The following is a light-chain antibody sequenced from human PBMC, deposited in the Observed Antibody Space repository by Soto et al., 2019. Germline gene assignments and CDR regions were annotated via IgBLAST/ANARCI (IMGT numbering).Light chain of an antibody. CDR3: MQHIQSWT. V-gene: IGKV2-30*01. J-gene: IGKJ1*01. CDR1: QSLVYSHGNTY. CDR2: EVS. Sequence: VIAQSPLSLPVTLGQPASIPCRSSQSLVYSHGNTYLKWFQQSRRQSPRRLIYEVSSRDAVVADRFSGSGSGTDFTLNSSRVQDEDVGVYCCMQHIQSWTFGQGTTVDIK.